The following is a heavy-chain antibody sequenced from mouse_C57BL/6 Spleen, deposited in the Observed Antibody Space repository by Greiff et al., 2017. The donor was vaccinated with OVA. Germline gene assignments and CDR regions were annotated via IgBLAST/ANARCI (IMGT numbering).Heavy chain of an antibody. J-gene: IGHJ3*01. CDR3: ARPIYDGYGGFAY. CDR1: GYAFRSSW. Sequence: VQLQQSGPELVKPGASVKISCKASGYAFRSSWMNWVKQRPGKGLEWIGRIYPGDGDTNYNGKFKGKATLTADKSSSTAYMQLSSLTSEDSAVYFCARPIYDGYGGFAYWGQGTLVTVSA. CDR2: IYPGDGDT. V-gene: IGHV1-82*01. D-gene: IGHD2-3*01.